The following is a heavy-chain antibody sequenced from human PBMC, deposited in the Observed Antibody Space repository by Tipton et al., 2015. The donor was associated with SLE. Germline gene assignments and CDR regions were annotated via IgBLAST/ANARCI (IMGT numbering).Heavy chain of an antibody. J-gene: IGHJ6*02. CDR1: GGSISNSY. Sequence: TLSLTCTVSGGSISNSYWSWIRQPPGKGLEFIGYIYYSGSTSYNPSLKSRATISLDTSKSQFALKLSSVTAADTAVYYCARQTEWLPYGMDVWGQGTTVTVAS. CDR2: IYYSGST. CDR3: ARQTEWLPYGMDV. D-gene: IGHD3-3*01. V-gene: IGHV4-59*01.